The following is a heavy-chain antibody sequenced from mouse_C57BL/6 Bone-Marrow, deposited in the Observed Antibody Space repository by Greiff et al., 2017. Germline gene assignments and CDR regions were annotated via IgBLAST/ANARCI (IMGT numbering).Heavy chain of an antibody. V-gene: IGHV14-4*01. D-gene: IGHD1-1*01. CDR2: IDPENGDT. CDR3: TTETTVVAPYYAMDY. Sequence: EVQLVESGAELVRPGASVKLSCTASGFNIKDDYMHWVKQRPEQGLEWIGWIDPENGDTEYASKFQGKATITADTSSNTAYLQLSSLTSEDTAVYYCTTETTVVAPYYAMDYWGQGTSVTVSS. J-gene: IGHJ4*01. CDR1: GFNIKDDY.